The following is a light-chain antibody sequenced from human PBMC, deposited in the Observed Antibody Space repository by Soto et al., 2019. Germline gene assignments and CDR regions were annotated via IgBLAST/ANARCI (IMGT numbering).Light chain of an antibody. CDR2: DVS. J-gene: IGLJ1*01. CDR1: ISDVGGYNT. V-gene: IGLV2-14*01. Sequence: QSVLTQPASVSGSPGQSITISCTGTISDVGGYNTVSWYQQHPGKVPKLMIHDVSDRPSWVSDRFSGSKSGNTASLTISGLQAEDEADYYCSSYTTSISYVFGSGTKVNVL. CDR3: SSYTTSISYV.